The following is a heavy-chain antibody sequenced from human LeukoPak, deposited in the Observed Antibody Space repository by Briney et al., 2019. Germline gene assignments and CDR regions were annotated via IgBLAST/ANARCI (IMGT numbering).Heavy chain of an antibody. V-gene: IGHV4-34*01. J-gene: IGHJ6*04. Sequence: SETLSLTCSVYGGSFSDYHWSWVRQSPQKGLEWIGEINHRGTTNYNPSLKSRVTISADASKKYFSLKLSSVTAADMAVYYRARGSAGLGYTPSDGLDVWDEGTTVTVSP. CDR1: GGSFSDYH. CDR2: INHRGTT. CDR3: ARGSAGLGYTPSDGLDV. D-gene: IGHD6-13*01.